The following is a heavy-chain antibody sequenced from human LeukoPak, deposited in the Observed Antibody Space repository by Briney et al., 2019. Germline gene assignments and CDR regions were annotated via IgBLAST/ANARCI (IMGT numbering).Heavy chain of an antibody. D-gene: IGHD3-16*02. V-gene: IGHV4-34*01. CDR3: ARRGMITFGEVISRRRWFDP. Sequence: SETLSLTCAVYGGSFNGNYWSWIRQPPGKGLEWIGEINHSRNTNYNPSLKSRVTISIDTPKNQFSLKLSFVTAADTAVYYCARRGMITFGEVISRRRWFDPWGQGTLVTVSS. CDR2: INHSRNT. J-gene: IGHJ5*02. CDR1: GGSFNGNY.